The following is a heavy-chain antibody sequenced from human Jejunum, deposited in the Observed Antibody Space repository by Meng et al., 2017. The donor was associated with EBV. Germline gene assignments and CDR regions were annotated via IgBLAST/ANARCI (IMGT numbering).Heavy chain of an antibody. V-gene: IGHV4-4*02. CDR2: IYHGGGT. CDR3: AGNGYYALEY. CDR1: GGSISDNDW. Sequence: VQLQEWGPRLEKPSGTLTLTGVVSGGSISDNDWWSWVRQPPGKGLEWLGEIYHGGGTNYNPSLESRVTISVDKSKNQFSLKLNSVTVADTAVYYCAGNGYYALEYWGPGILVTVSS. J-gene: IGHJ4*02. D-gene: IGHD3-22*01.